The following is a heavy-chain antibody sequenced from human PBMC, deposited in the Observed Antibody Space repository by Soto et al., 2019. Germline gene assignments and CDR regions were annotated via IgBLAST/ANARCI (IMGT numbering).Heavy chain of an antibody. CDR3: TRHEAYCGGDCHKFEWFDP. Sequence: GGSLRLSCAASGFTFSASAMHWVRQASGTXLEWVGRIRSKVNSYATTYAASVRGRFTISRDDSKNTAYLQMNSLKTEDTAVYYCTRHEAYCGGDCHKFEWFDPWGQGILVTVSS. J-gene: IGHJ5*02. D-gene: IGHD2-21*02. CDR1: GFTFSASA. CDR2: IRSKVNSYAT. V-gene: IGHV3-73*01.